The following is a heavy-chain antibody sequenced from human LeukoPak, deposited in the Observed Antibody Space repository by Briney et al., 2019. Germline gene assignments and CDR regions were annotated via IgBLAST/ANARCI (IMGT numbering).Heavy chain of an antibody. CDR1: GGSISDGLYY. D-gene: IGHD3-3*01. V-gene: IGHV4-39*01. CDR2: IYYSGNT. CDR3: ARRPGSYESGHGGDN. Sequence: SETLSLTCSVCGGSISDGLYYWGWLRQPPGKGLQWIASIYYSGNTYYNPSLRSRVTISRDTSKNQFFLTLTSVTAADTAVYFCARRPGSYESGHGGDNWGQGILVTVSS. J-gene: IGHJ4*02.